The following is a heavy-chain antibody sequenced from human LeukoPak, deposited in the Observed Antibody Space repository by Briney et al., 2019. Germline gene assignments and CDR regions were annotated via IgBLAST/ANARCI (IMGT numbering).Heavy chain of an antibody. V-gene: IGHV2-5*01. Sequence: ESGPTLVNPTQTLTLTCTFSGFSLSTSGVGVGWIRQPPGKDLEWLALIYWNDDKRYSPSLKSRLTITKDTSKNQVVLTMTNMDPVDTATYYCAHRRGYYDSSGYDYFDYWGQGTLVTVSS. CDR2: IYWNDDK. CDR3: AHRRGYYDSSGYDYFDY. J-gene: IGHJ4*02. D-gene: IGHD3-22*01. CDR1: GFSLSTSGVG.